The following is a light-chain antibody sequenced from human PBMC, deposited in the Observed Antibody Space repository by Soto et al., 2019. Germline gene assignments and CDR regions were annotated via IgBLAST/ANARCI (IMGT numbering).Light chain of an antibody. CDR3: QQYNDWPRT. J-gene: IGKJ2*01. CDR1: QSLSSN. V-gene: IGKV3-15*01. Sequence: EIVMTQSPATLSVSPGERATLSCRASQSLSSNLAWYQQKPGQAPRLLIYGAATRATGVPARFSGSGSGTEFTFTISSLQSEDFALYYCQQYNDWPRTFGQGTKLEIK. CDR2: GAA.